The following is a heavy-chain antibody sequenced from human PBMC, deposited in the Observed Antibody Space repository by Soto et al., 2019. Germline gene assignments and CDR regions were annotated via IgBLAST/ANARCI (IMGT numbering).Heavy chain of an antibody. CDR3: ARGKSDTAMVKFYYDSSGYFDY. D-gene: IGHD3-22*01. CDR1: GFTFDDYG. CDR2: INWNGGST. V-gene: IGHV3-20*04. Sequence: GGSLRLSCAASGFTFDDYGMSWVRQAPGKGLEWVSGINWNGGSTGYADSVKGRFTISRDNAKNSLYLQMNSLRAEDTALYYCARGKSDTAMVKFYYDSSGYFDYWGQGTLVTVSS. J-gene: IGHJ4*02.